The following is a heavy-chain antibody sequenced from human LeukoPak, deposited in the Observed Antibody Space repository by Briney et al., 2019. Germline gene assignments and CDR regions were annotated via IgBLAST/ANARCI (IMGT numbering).Heavy chain of an antibody. CDR2: IYYSGST. CDR3: ASWVPRDGYNLGDFDY. J-gene: IGHJ4*02. D-gene: IGHD5-24*01. CDR1: GGSISSSSYY. V-gene: IGHV4-39*01. Sequence: SETLSLTCTVSGGSISSSSYYWGWIRQPPGKGLEWIGSIYYSGSTYYNPSLKSRVTISVDTSKNQFSLKLSSVTAADTAVYYCASWVPRDGYNLGDFDYWGQGTLVTVSS.